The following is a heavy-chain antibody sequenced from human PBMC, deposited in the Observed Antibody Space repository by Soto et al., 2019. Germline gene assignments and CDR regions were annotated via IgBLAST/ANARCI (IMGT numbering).Heavy chain of an antibody. Sequence: RLSRAASCFTFTNYEMTWVRQAPGKGLEWISYISSSGKTISYADSVKGRFTISRDNAKNSLYLQMNSLRAEDTAVYYCARDPEKYSGSDLGIDYWGQGTLVTVSS. CDR1: CFTFTNYE. CDR3: ARDPEKYSGSDLGIDY. CDR2: ISSSGKTI. D-gene: IGHD5-12*01. V-gene: IGHV3-48*03. J-gene: IGHJ4*02.